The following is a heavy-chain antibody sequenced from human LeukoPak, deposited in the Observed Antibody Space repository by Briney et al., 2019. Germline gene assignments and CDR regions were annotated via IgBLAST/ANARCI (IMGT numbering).Heavy chain of an antibody. CDR1: GYTFTSYG. J-gene: IGHJ3*02. CDR3: ARNWPDVFYYDSSHYVFDI. D-gene: IGHD3-22*01. V-gene: IGHV1-18*01. Sequence: ASVKVSCRASGYTFTSYGISWVRQAPGQGLEWMGWISAYNGNTNYAQKLQGRVTMTTDTSTSTDYMELRSLRSDDTAVYYCARNWPDVFYYDSSHYVFDIWGQGTMVTVSS. CDR2: ISAYNGNT.